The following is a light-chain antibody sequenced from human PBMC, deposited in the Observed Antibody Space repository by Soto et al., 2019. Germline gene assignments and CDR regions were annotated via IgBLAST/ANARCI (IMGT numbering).Light chain of an antibody. J-gene: IGKJ2*01. V-gene: IGKV3-20*01. CDR1: QSVSSSY. Sequence: EIVLTQSPGTLSLSPGERATLSCRASQSVSSSYLAWYQQKPGQAPRLLIYGASSRATGIPDRFSGSGSGTDFTLTISRLEPEDSVVYYCQQYGSLPRTFGQGTKLEIK. CDR3: QQYGSLPRT. CDR2: GAS.